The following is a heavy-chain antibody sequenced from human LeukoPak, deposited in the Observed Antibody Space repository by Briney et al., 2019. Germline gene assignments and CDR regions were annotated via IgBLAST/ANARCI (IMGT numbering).Heavy chain of an antibody. D-gene: IGHD6-19*01. CDR3: ARDRPVAGTGSLYYYYYYGMDV. Sequence: GGSLRLSCAASGFTFSSYWMSWVRQAPGKGLEWVANIKQDGSEKYYVDSVKGRFTISRDNAKNSLYLQMNSLRAEDTAVYYCARDRPVAGTGSLYYYYYYGMDVWGQGTTVTVSS. J-gene: IGHJ6*02. CDR1: GFTFSSYW. V-gene: IGHV3-7*01. CDR2: IKQDGSEK.